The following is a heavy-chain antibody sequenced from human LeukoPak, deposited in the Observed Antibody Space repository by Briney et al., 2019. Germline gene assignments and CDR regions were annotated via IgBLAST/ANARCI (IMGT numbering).Heavy chain of an antibody. CDR3: ARPNARDGYDYDAFDI. J-gene: IGHJ3*02. CDR2: IYYSGST. CDR1: GGSISSYY. Sequence: TSETLSLTCTVSGGSISSYYWSWIRQPPGKGLEWIGYIYYSGSTNYNPSLKSRVTISVDTSKNQFSLKLRSVTAADTAVYYCARPNARDGYDYDAFDIWGQGTVVTVSS. D-gene: IGHD5-24*01. V-gene: IGHV4-59*01.